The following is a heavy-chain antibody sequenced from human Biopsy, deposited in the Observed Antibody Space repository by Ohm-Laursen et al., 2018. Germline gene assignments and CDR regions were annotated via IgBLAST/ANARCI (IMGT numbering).Heavy chain of an antibody. D-gene: IGHD4-23*01. Sequence: SDTLSLTCTVSGGSFTGHYWTWIRQPPGKGLEWIGHISYTGYTSYKSSLKSRVTISLDTFRKHFSLRLTSLAAADTAVYYCARGSNEYGGLYFPHWGQGTLVTVSS. CDR3: ARGSNEYGGLYFPH. J-gene: IGHJ1*01. CDR1: GGSFTGHY. CDR2: ISYTGYT. V-gene: IGHV4-59*11.